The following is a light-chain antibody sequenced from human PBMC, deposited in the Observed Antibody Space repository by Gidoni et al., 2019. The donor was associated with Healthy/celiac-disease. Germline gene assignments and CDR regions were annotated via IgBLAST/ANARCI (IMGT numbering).Light chain of an antibody. Sequence: IVMTHSPATMSVSPGERATLSCRASQSVSSNVAWYQQKPGQAPRLLIYGASTRATGIPARFSGSGSGTEFTLTISSLQSEDFAVYYCQQYNNWPRWTFGQGTKVEIK. CDR2: GAS. J-gene: IGKJ1*01. CDR1: QSVSSN. CDR3: QQYNNWPRWT. V-gene: IGKV3-15*01.